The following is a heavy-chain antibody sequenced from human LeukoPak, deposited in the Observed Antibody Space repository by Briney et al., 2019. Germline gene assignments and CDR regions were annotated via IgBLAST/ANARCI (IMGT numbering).Heavy chain of an antibody. J-gene: IGHJ3*02. CDR1: GYTFTSYG. CDR3: ARVEDIVATMEAFDI. CDR2: ISAYNGNT. D-gene: IGHD5-12*01. Sequence: VASVKVSCKASGYTFTSYGISWVRQAPGQGLEWMGWISAYNGNTNYAQKLQGRVTMTTDTSTSTAYMELRSLRSDDTAVYYCARVEDIVATMEAFDIWGQGTMVTVSS. V-gene: IGHV1-18*01.